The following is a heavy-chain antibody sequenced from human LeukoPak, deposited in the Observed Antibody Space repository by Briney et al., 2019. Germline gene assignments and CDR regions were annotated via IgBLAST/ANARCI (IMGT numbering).Heavy chain of an antibody. D-gene: IGHD3-22*01. CDR1: GGSISSGGYY. CDR2: IYYSGST. Sequence: SQTLSLTCTVSGGSISSGGYYWSWIRQHPGKGLEWIGYIYYSGSTYYNPSLKSRVTISVDTSKNQFSLKLSSVTAADTAVYYCARFSEGPSPTKKFPMYYDSSGYYQFDYWGQGTLVTVSS. CDR3: ARFSEGPSPTKKFPMYYDSSGYYQFDY. J-gene: IGHJ4*02. V-gene: IGHV4-31*03.